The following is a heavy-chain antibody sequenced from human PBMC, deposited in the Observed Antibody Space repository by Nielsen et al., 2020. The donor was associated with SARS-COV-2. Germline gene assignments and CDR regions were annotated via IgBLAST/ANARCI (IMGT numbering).Heavy chain of an antibody. CDR1: GGSISSGDYY. V-gene: IGHV4-30-4*01. D-gene: IGHD4-11*01. Sequence: SETLSLTYTVSGGSISSGDYYWSWIRQPPGKGLEWIGYIYYSGSTYYNPSLESRVTISVDTSKDHLSLKLTSVTASDTAVYFCTSGNYGLPFDPWGQGTLVTVAS. J-gene: IGHJ5*02. CDR3: TSGNYGLPFDP. CDR2: IYYSGST.